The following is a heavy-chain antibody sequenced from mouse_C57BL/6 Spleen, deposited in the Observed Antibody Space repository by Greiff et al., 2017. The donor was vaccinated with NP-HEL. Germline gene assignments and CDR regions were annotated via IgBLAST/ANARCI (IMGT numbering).Heavy chain of an antibody. Sequence: QVQLQQPGAELVMPGASVKLSCKASGYTFTSYWMHWVKQRPGQGLEWIGEIDPSDSYTNYNQKFKGKSTLTVDTSSSPAYMQLSSLTSEDAAVYYCARSDGYDGAPFDYGGQDTTLTVSS. J-gene: IGHJ2*01. CDR1: GYTFTSYW. CDR3: ARSDGYDGAPFDY. D-gene: IGHD2-2*01. V-gene: IGHV1-69*01. CDR2: IDPSDSYT.